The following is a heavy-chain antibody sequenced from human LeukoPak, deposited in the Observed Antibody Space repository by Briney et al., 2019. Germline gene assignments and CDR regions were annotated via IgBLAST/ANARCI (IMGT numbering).Heavy chain of an antibody. CDR2: IYYSGST. Sequence: PSETLFLTCTVSGGSISSSSYYWGWIRQPPGKGLEWIGSIYYSGSTYYNPSLKSRVTISVDTSKNQFSLKLSSVTAADTAVYYCAREELELKKDIDIWGQGTMVTVSS. V-gene: IGHV4-39*07. J-gene: IGHJ3*02. CDR1: GGSISSSSYY. CDR3: AREELELKKDIDI. D-gene: IGHD1-7*01.